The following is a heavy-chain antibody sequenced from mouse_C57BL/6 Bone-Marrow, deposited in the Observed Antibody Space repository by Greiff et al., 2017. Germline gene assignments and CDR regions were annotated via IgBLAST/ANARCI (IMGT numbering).Heavy chain of an antibody. Sequence: EVKLVESGGGLVKPGGSLKLSCAASGFTFSSYAMSWVRQTPEKRLEWVATISDGGSYTYYPDNVKGRFTISRDNAKNNLYLQMSHLKSEDTAMYYCARDPLYGSPFAYWGQGTLVTVSA. CDR3: ARDPLYGSPFAY. J-gene: IGHJ3*01. D-gene: IGHD1-1*01. V-gene: IGHV5-4*01. CDR1: GFTFSSYA. CDR2: ISDGGSYT.